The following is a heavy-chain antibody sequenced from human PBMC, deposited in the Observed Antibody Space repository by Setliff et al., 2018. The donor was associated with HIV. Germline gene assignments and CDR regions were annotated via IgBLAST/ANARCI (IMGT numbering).Heavy chain of an antibody. V-gene: IGHV4-61*09. D-gene: IGHD1-7*01. J-gene: IGHJ4*02. Sequence: SETLSLTCTVSGGSITSGNYFWTWIRQPAGKGLEWIGHIYTDGTANYNPSFKSRVIISIDTSKNQFSLKLSSVTAADTAVYYCARDMTGTPSYFFDYWGQGTLVTVSS. CDR1: GGSITSGNYF. CDR3: ARDMTGTPSYFFDY. CDR2: IYTDGTA.